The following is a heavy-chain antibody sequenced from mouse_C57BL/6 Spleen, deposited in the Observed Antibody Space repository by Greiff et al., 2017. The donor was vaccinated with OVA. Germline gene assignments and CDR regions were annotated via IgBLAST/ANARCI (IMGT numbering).Heavy chain of an antibody. CDR3: ARKADDYDDYAMDY. Sequence: QVQLQQSGAELVRPGSSVKLSCKASGYTFTSYWMHWVKQRPIQGLEWIGNIDPSDSETHYNQKFKDKATLTVDKSSSTAYMQLSSLTSEDSAVYYCARKADDYDDYAMDYWGQGTSVTVSS. J-gene: IGHJ4*01. CDR2: IDPSDSET. D-gene: IGHD2-4*01. V-gene: IGHV1-52*01. CDR1: GYTFTSYW.